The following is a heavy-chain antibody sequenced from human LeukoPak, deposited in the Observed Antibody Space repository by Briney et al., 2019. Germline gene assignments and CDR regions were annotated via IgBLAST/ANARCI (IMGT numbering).Heavy chain of an antibody. V-gene: IGHV3-30-3*01. CDR2: VPYDGNNE. D-gene: IGHD3-16*02. CDR1: GFSFGSFA. J-gene: IGHJ6*02. CDR3: SRDPHVWGNYRLVSGMDV. Sequence: PGGSLRLSCAASGFSFGSFAMYWVRQAPGKGLGWVAVVPYDGNNEYYADSVKGRFTISRDNSKNTIDLQTNRLRAEDTAVYYCSRDPHVWGNYRLVSGMDVWGQGTTVTVSS.